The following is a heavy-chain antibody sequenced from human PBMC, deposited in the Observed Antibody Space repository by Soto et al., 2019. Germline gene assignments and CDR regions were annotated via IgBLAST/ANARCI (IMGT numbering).Heavy chain of an antibody. CDR1: GGTFSSYA. CDR2: IIPIFDTA. Sequence: QVQLVQSGAEVKKPGSSVKVSCKASGGTFSSYAISWVRHAPGQGLEWMGGIIPIFDTADYAQKFQGRVTITADESTSTAYMELSSLRSEDTAVYYCASHGITGTWVYYYGMDVWGQGTTGTVSS. D-gene: IGHD1-7*01. J-gene: IGHJ6*02. V-gene: IGHV1-69*12. CDR3: ASHGITGTWVYYYGMDV.